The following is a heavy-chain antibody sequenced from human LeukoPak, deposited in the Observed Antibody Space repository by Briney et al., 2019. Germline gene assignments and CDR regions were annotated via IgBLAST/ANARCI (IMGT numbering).Heavy chain of an antibody. J-gene: IGHJ6*03. CDR1: GYSFTSYW. CDR3: ARRSSRPCYYMDV. V-gene: IGHV5-51*01. Sequence: GESLKISCKGSGYSFTSYWIGWVRQMPGKGLEWMGIIYPGDSDTRYSPSFRGQVTISADKSISTAYLQWSSLKASDTAMYYCARRSSRPCYYMDVWGRGTTVTISS. D-gene: IGHD3-10*01. CDR2: IYPGDSDT.